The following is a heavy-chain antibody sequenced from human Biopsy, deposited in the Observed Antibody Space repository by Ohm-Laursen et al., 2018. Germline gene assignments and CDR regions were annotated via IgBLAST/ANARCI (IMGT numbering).Heavy chain of an antibody. CDR1: GGSVRGYY. CDR3: ARVRDSGFFAFDI. CDR2: IFDDGAT. Sequence: GTLSLTCCVSGGSVRGYYWSWIRQTSGTGLAWIGHIFDDGATNYSPSPSLQGRVTLSIDTSENTFSPTLTSLTRADTGVYYCARVRDSGFFAFDIWGRGTTVSVSS. D-gene: IGHD3-3*01. J-gene: IGHJ3*02. V-gene: IGHV4-59*02.